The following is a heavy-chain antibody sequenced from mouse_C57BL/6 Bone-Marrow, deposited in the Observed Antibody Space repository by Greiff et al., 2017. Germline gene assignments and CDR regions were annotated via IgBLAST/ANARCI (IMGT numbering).Heavy chain of an antibody. V-gene: IGHV14-4*01. Sequence: VQLQQSGAELVRPGASVKLSCTASGFNIKDDYMHWVKQRPEQGLEWIGWIAPENGDTEYASKFQGKATITADTSSNTAYLQLSSLTSEDTAVYYCTTYSIYYDYDAWFAYWGQGTLVTVSA. J-gene: IGHJ3*01. CDR2: IAPENGDT. D-gene: IGHD2-4*01. CDR3: TTYSIYYDYDAWFAY. CDR1: GFNIKDDY.